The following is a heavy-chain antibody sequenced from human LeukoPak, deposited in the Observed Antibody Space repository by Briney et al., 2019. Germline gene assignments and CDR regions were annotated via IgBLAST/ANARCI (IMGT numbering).Heavy chain of an antibody. CDR1: GYTFTGHY. D-gene: IGHD2-2*01. Sequence: ASVKVSCKASGYTFTGHYMHWVRQAPGQGLEWMGWINPNSGGTNYAQKFQGRVTMTRDTSISTAYMELSRLRSDDTAVYYCARGSRYCSSTSCYRRWFDPWGQGTLVTVSS. CDR2: INPNSGGT. CDR3: ARGSRYCSSTSCYRRWFDP. V-gene: IGHV1-2*02. J-gene: IGHJ5*02.